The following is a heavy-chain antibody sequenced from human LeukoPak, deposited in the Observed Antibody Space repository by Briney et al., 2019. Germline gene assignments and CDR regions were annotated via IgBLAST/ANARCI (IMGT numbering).Heavy chain of an antibody. CDR2: IYYSGST. D-gene: IGHD2-15*01. V-gene: IGHV4-59*01. J-gene: IGHJ3*02. CDR1: GGSISSYY. CDR3: ARAGGGSYCSGGSCYSWDDAFDI. Sequence: SETLSLTCTVSGGSISSYYWSWIRQPPGKGLEWIGYIYYSGSTNYNPSLKSRVTISINTSKNQFSLKLSSVTAADTAVYYCARAGGGSYCSGGSCYSWDDAFDIWGQGTMVTVSS.